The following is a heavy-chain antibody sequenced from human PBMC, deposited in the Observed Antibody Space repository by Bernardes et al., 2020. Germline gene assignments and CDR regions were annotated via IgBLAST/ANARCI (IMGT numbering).Heavy chain of an antibody. CDR2: ISAYNGNT. CDR3: ARSGLMGDIVVVPAANVDY. Sequence: ASVKVSCMASGYTFTSYGISWVRQAPGQGLEWMGWISAYNGNTNYAQKLQGRVTMTTDTSTSTAYMELRSLRSDDTAVYYCARSGLMGDIVVVPAANVDYWGQGTLVTVSS. CDR1: GYTFTSYG. J-gene: IGHJ4*02. V-gene: IGHV1-18*01. D-gene: IGHD2-2*01.